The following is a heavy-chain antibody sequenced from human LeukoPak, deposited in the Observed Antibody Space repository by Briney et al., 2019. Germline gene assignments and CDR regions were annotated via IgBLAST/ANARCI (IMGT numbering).Heavy chain of an antibody. V-gene: IGHV3-7*01. CDR3: ARDGGTATVTTFDH. D-gene: IGHD4-17*01. Sequence: GGSLRLSCAVSGFDFSGYWMSWVRQAPGKGPEWLAYINQEGSDKYYVDSVKGRFTISRDNAKNTLYLQMDGLRVDDTAVYYCARDGGTATVTTFDHWGQGTLVTVSS. CDR2: INQEGSDK. CDR1: GFDFSGYW. J-gene: IGHJ4*02.